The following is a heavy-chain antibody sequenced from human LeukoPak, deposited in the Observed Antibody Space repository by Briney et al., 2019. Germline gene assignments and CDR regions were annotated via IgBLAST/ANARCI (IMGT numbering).Heavy chain of an antibody. CDR3: AKDQRYYYDSSGRPT. V-gene: IGHV3-11*01. CDR2: ISSSGSTI. J-gene: IGHJ5*02. Sequence: GGSLSLSCAASGFTFSDYYMSWIRQAPGKGLEWVSYISSSGSTIYYADSVKGRFTISRDNAKNSLYLQMNSLRAEDTAVYYCAKDQRYYYDSSGRPTWGQGTLVTVSS. CDR1: GFTFSDYY. D-gene: IGHD3-22*01.